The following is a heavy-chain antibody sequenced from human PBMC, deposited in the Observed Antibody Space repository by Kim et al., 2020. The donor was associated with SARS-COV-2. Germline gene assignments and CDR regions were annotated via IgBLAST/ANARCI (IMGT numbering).Heavy chain of an antibody. CDR3: ARGGDMVRDPDALDI. CDR1: GGSISSGGYY. D-gene: IGHD3-10*01. J-gene: IGHJ3*02. Sequence: SETLSLTCTVSGGSISSGGYYWSWIRQHPGKGLEWIGYIYYSGSTYYNPSLKSRVTISVDTSKNQFSLKLSSVTAADTAVYYCARGGDMVRDPDALDIWGQGTMVTVSS. CDR2: IYYSGST. V-gene: IGHV4-31*03.